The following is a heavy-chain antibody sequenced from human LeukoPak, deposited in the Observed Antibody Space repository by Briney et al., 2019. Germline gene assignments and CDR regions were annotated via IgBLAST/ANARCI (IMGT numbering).Heavy chain of an antibody. CDR3: ARDRIRWEGLRALFGY. CDR1: GYTFTGYY. J-gene: IGHJ4*02. CDR2: INPNSGGT. Sequence: ASVKVSCKASGYTFTGYYMHWVRQAPGQGLEWMGWINPNSGGTNYAQKFQGRVTMTRDTSISTAYMELSRLRSDDTAVYYCARDRIRWEGLRALFGYWGQGTLVTVSS. V-gene: IGHV1-2*02. D-gene: IGHD5-12*01.